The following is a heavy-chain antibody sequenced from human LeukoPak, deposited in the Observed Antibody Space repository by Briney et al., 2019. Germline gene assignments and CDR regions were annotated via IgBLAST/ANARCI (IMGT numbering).Heavy chain of an antibody. D-gene: IGHD3-10*01. CDR3: ARAPASYGSGNDDSNDYGMGV. CDR1: GNTFTNYD. J-gene: IGHJ6*02. Sequence: ASVKVSCKASGNTFTNYDMNWVRQAPGQGLEWVGWMNPNSGKTGYAQKFQGRVSMTRDTSISTAYMELSSLRPEDTAVYYCARAPASYGSGNDDSNDYGMGVWGQGTTLTVTS. V-gene: IGHV1-8*01. CDR2: MNPNSGKT.